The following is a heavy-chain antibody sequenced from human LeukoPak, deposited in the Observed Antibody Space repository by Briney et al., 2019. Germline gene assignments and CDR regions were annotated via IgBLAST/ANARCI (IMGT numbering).Heavy chain of an antibody. CDR2: IRSKAYGGTT. Sequence: GGSLRLSCTASGFTFGDYAMSWVRQAPGKGLEWVGFIRSKAYGGTTEYAASVKGRFTISRDDSKSIAYLQMNSLKTEDTAVYYCTRDSDITLFDSWGQGTLVTVSS. D-gene: IGHD3-16*01. V-gene: IGHV3-49*04. CDR1: GFTFGDYA. CDR3: TRDSDITLFDS. J-gene: IGHJ4*02.